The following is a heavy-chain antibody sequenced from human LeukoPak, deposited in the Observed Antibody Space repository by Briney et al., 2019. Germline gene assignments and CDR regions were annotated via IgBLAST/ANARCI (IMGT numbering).Heavy chain of an antibody. CDR3: ARAGYSGSYINWFDP. J-gene: IGHJ5*02. CDR1: GFTFSSYS. D-gene: IGHD1-26*01. V-gene: IGHV3-21*01. Sequence: PGGSLRLSCAAFGFTFSSYSMNWVRQAPGKGLEWVSSISSSSSYIYYADSVKGRFTISRDNAKNSLYLQMNSLRAEDTAVYYCARAGYSGSYINWFDPWGQGTLVTVSS. CDR2: ISSSSSYI.